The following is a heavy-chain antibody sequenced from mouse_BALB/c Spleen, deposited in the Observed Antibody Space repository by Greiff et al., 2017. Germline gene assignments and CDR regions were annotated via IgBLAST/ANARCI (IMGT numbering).Heavy chain of an antibody. D-gene: IGHD1-1*01. J-gene: IGHJ3*01. CDR1: GYTFTSYW. CDR2: INPSTGYT. CDR3: ARYTTAY. V-gene: IGHV1-7*01. Sequence: VQLKESGAELAKPGASVKMSCKASGYTFTSYWMHWVKQRPGQGLEWIGYINPSTGYTEYNQKFKDKATLTADKSSSTAYMQLSSLTSEDSAVYYCARYTTAYWGQGTLVTVSA.